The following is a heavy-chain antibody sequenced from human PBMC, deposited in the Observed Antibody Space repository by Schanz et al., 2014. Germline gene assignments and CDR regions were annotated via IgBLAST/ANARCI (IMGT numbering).Heavy chain of an antibody. CDR2: ISYDGSDK. Sequence: QVQLVESGGGVVQPGGSLRLSCAVSGFTFSNYGMHWVRQAPGKGLEWVAVISYDGSDKFYADSVKGRFTISRDNSNNTLSLQMNSLRNEDTAVYYCAKDRGGDYEVSYYYGMDVWGQGTTVTVSS. J-gene: IGHJ6*02. CDR1: GFTFSNYG. D-gene: IGHD4-17*01. V-gene: IGHV3-30*18. CDR3: AKDRGGDYEVSYYYGMDV.